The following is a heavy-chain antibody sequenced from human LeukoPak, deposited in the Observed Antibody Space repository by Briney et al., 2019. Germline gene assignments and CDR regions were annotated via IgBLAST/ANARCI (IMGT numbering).Heavy chain of an antibody. CDR3: AGNYGPYYFDY. Sequence: GGSLRLSCAASGFTFSDYNMHWVRQAPGKGLEWVAVIWYDGSNKYYADSVKGRFTISRDNSKNTLYLQMNSLRAEDTAVYYCAGNYGPYYFDYWGQGTLVTVSS. CDR2: IWYDGSNK. V-gene: IGHV3-33*08. J-gene: IGHJ4*02. D-gene: IGHD3-10*01. CDR1: GFTFSDYN.